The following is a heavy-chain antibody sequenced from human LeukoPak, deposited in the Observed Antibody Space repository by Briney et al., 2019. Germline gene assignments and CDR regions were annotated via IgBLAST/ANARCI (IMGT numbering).Heavy chain of an antibody. D-gene: IGHD5-24*01. CDR3: ARRRWLQPGGFDY. Sequence: PSETLSLTCAVYGGSFSGYYWSWIRQPPGKGLEWIGEINHSGSTNYNPSLKSRVTISVDTSKNQFSLKLSSVTAADAAVYYCARRRWLQPGGFDYWGQGTLVTVSS. CDR2: INHSGST. CDR1: GGSFSGYY. J-gene: IGHJ4*02. V-gene: IGHV4-34*01.